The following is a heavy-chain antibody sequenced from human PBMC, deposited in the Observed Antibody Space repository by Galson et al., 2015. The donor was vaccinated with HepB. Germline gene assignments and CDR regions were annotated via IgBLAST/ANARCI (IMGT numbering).Heavy chain of an antibody. J-gene: IGHJ4*02. D-gene: IGHD6-19*01. CDR3: GRGGLRAVAGTKGDY. Sequence: SLRLSCATSGFTFNSYSMHWVRQAPGKGLEWVAVISYDGSNKYYGDLVKGRFTISRDNSKNTLYPQMNSLRNEDTAVYYCGRGGLRAVAGTKGDYWGQGTLVTVSS. CDR1: GFTFNSYS. V-gene: IGHV3-30*04. CDR2: ISYDGSNK.